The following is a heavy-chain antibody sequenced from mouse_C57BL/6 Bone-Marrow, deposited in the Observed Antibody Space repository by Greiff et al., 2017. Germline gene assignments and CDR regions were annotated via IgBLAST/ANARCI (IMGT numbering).Heavy chain of an antibody. D-gene: IGHD3-2*02. V-gene: IGHV5-4*01. CDR3: ARDGETAQAFYAMDY. Sequence: EVKLVESGGGLVKPGGSLKLSCAASGFTFSSYAMSWVRPTPEKRLEWVATISDGGSYTYYPDNVKGRFTISRDNAKNNLYLQMSHLKSEDTAMYYCARDGETAQAFYAMDYWGQGTSVTVSS. CDR1: GFTFSSYA. J-gene: IGHJ4*01. CDR2: ISDGGSYT.